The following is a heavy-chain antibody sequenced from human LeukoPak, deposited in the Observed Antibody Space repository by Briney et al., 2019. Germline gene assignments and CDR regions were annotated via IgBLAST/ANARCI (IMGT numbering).Heavy chain of an antibody. V-gene: IGHV3-21*01. D-gene: IGHD3-10*02. J-gene: IGHJ4*02. CDR2: LSNTGNI. CDR1: GFTFSSYG. CDR3: ARRGDSPMIGDH. Sequence: GGSLTLSCAASGFTFSSYGMNWVRQAPGKGLEWLSYLSNTGNIHYAQSVKGRFTISIDNAKSSLYLQMDGLRAEDTAVYYCARRGDSPMIGDHWGQGILVTVAS.